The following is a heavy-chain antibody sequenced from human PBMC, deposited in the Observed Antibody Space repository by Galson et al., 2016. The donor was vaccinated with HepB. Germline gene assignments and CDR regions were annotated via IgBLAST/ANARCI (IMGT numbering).Heavy chain of an antibody. Sequence: SLRLSCAASGFTLTNYGMHWVRQAPGKGLEWVAMISYDGSAEYYADSVKGRFTISRDNSESTMYLQMSSLRTEDTAVYYCAEDLWINKWTNYFDYWGQGTLVTVSS. CDR2: ISYDGSAE. CDR1: GFTLTNYG. V-gene: IGHV3-30*18. CDR3: AEDLWINKWTNYFDY. D-gene: IGHD2-21*01. J-gene: IGHJ4*02.